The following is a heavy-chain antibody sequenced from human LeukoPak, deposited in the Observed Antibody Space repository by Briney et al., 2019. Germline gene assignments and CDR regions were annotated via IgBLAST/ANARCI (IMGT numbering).Heavy chain of an antibody. CDR3: VRGSGYLYYYYYGMDV. CDR2: ISYDGSNK. D-gene: IGHD3-3*01. V-gene: IGHV3-30*03. J-gene: IGHJ6*02. Sequence: GGSLRLSCAASGFTFSSYGMHWVRQAPGKGLEWVAVISYDGSNKYYADSVKGRFTISRVNSKNTLYLQMNSLRTEDTAVYYCVRGSGYLYYYYYGMDVWGQGTTVTVSS. CDR1: GFTFSSYG.